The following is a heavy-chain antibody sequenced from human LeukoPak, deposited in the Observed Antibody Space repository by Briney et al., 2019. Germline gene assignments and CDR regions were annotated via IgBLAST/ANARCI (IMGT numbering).Heavy chain of an antibody. CDR2: ISYDGSNK. CDR3: AKDARGSYYANLYYYYGMDV. Sequence: PGRSLRLSCAAYGFTFSSYGMHWVRQAPGKGLEWVAVISYDGSNKYYADSVKGRFTISRDNSKNTLYLQMNSLRAEDTAVYYCAKDARGSYYANLYYYYGMDVWGQGTTVTVSS. V-gene: IGHV3-30*18. J-gene: IGHJ6*02. D-gene: IGHD3-10*01. CDR1: GFTFSSYG.